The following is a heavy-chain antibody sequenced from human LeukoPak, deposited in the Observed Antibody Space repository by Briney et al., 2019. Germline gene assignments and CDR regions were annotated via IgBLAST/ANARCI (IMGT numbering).Heavy chain of an antibody. D-gene: IGHD3-10*01. J-gene: IGHJ3*02. V-gene: IGHV3-48*02. CDR3: ARGDGRSGGAFDI. CDR1: GFTFSTFS. CDR2: ITSASRTI. Sequence: PGGSLRLSCTASGFTFSTFSMTWVRQAPGKGLEWISFITSASRTIYYADSVEGRFTISRDNSKNSLYLQMNSLRDEDTAVYYCARGDGRSGGAFDIWGQGTMVTVSS.